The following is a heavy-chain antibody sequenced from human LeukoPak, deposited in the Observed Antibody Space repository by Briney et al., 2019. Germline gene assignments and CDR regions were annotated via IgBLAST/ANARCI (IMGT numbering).Heavy chain of an antibody. CDR3: ARGAPEVGAFDI. CDR2: MNPNSGNT. D-gene: IGHD1-14*01. J-gene: IGHJ3*02. V-gene: IGHV1-8*03. CDR1: GYTFTSYD. Sequence: ASVKVSCKASGYTFTSYDINWVRQATGQGLEWMGWMNPNSGNTGYAQKFQGRVTITRNTSISTAYMELSSLRAEDTAVYYCARGAPEVGAFDIWGQGTMVTVSS.